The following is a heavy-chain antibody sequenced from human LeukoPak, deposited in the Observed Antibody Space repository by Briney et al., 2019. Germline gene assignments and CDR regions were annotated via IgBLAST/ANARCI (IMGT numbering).Heavy chain of an antibody. CDR1: GGSFSGYY. D-gene: IGHD2-15*01. CDR3: ARDRRYCSGGSCHGSRYRFDP. CDR2: INHSGST. V-gene: IGHV4-34*01. Sequence: PSETLSLTCAVYGGSFSGYYWSWIRQPPGKGLEWIGEINHSGSTNYNPSLKSRVTISVDTSKNQFSLKLSSVTAADTAVYYCARDRRYCSGGSCHGSRYRFDPWGQGTPVTVSS. J-gene: IGHJ5*02.